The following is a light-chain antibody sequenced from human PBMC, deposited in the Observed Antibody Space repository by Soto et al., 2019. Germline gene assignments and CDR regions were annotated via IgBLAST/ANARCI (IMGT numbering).Light chain of an antibody. V-gene: IGKV3-20*01. Sequence: EIVLTQSPGTLSLSPGERATLSCRASQSVSSSYLAWYQQKPGQAPRLLIYGASSRATGIPDRFSGSGSGTDFTLTISRLEPEDFAVYYCQQYGSSPTTSGQGTKVDI. J-gene: IGKJ1*01. CDR2: GAS. CDR1: QSVSSSY. CDR3: QQYGSSPTT.